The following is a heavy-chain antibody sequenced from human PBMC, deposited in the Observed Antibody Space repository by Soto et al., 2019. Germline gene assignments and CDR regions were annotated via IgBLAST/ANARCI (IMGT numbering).Heavy chain of an antibody. CDR2: IYYSGST. J-gene: IGHJ4*02. Sequence: SETLSLTCTVSGGSISSYYWSWIRQPPGKGLEWIGYIYYSGSTNYNPSLKSRVTISVDTSKNQFSLKLSSVTAADTAVYYCASSTSGLLAYWGQGTLVTVSS. V-gene: IGHV4-59*01. CDR1: GGSISSYY. CDR3: ASSTSGLLAY. D-gene: IGHD6-19*01.